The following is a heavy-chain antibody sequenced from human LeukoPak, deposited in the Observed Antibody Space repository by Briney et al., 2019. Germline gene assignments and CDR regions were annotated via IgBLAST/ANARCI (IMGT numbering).Heavy chain of an antibody. Sequence: GGSLRLSCAASGFTFSDYSMNWVRQAPGKGLEDLSYINSDGKTTWYADSVKGRFTASRDNAKNSLYLQMNSLRAEDTAVYYCARNPPYDSSGYDYWGQGTLVTVSS. CDR1: GFTFSDYS. V-gene: IGHV3-48*01. CDR2: INSDGKTT. J-gene: IGHJ4*02. D-gene: IGHD3-22*01. CDR3: ARNPPYDSSGYDY.